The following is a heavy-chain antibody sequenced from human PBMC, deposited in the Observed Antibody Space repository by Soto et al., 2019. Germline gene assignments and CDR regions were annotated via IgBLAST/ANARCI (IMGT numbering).Heavy chain of an antibody. J-gene: IGHJ3*02. Sequence: GGSLRLSCAASGFTFSSYGMHWVRQAPGKGLEWVAVISYDGSNKYYADSVKGRFTISRDNSKNTLYLQMNSLRAEDTAVYYCAKGPALGRAAFDIWGQGTMVTVSS. CDR2: ISYDGSNK. CDR1: GFTFSSYG. CDR3: AKGPALGRAAFDI. D-gene: IGHD1-26*01. V-gene: IGHV3-30*18.